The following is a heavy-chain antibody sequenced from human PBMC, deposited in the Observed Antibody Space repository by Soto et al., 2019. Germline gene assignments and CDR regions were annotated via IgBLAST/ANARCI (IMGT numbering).Heavy chain of an antibody. D-gene: IGHD5-12*01. CDR2: IWKDGINK. CDR1: GFIFDSHG. V-gene: IGHV3-33*01. CDR3: ARGVGYNFGSPKFDY. Sequence: QVELAESGGGAVQPGRSLRLSCAASGFIFDSHGMHWVRQAPGKGLEWVAVIWKDGINKYYADSVKGRFTISRDNSNNTVFLHRSSLRPEDTALYYCARGVGYNFGSPKFDYWGQGAQVTVSS. J-gene: IGHJ4*02.